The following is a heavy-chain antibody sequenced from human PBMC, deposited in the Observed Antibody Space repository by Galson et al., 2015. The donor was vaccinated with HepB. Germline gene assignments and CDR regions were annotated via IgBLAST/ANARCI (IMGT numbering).Heavy chain of an antibody. CDR3: ARTFYFDY. V-gene: IGHV3-30*04. CDR2: VSYEENNI. J-gene: IGHJ4*02. Sequence: SPRLSCAASGFNVSAYAMHWFRQTPGKWLEWAAVVSYEENNIYYADPVRGRFTISRYNSRDTLYLQMNSLRAEDTAVYYCARTFYFDYWGQGTLVTVSS. CDR1: GFNVSAYA.